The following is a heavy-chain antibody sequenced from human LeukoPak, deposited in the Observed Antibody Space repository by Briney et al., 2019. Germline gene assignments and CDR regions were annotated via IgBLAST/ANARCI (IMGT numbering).Heavy chain of an antibody. V-gene: IGHV3-23*01. CDR1: GFTLSSYA. CDR3: ASFHYYGSGAYYLSY. D-gene: IGHD3-10*01. Sequence: GGSLRLSCAASGFTLSSYAMTWVRQAPGKGLEWVSDIGDSGANTYYADSVKGRLTISRDNSKNTLYLQMSSLRAEDTAVYFCASFHYYGSGAYYLSYWGQGTLVTVSS. J-gene: IGHJ4*02. CDR2: IGDSGANT.